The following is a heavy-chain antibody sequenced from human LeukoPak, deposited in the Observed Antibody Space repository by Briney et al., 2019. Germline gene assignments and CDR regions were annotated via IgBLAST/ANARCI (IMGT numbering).Heavy chain of an antibody. CDR3: ARDPKTTVVSPLGDY. V-gene: IGHV4-4*02. CDR1: GGSISSSNW. CDR2: IYHSGST. J-gene: IGHJ4*02. Sequence: PSETLSLTCAVSGGSISSSNWWSWVRQPPGKGLEWIGEIYHSGSTNYNPSLKSRVTISVDKSKNQFSLKLSSVTAADTAVYYCARDPKTTVVSPLGDYWGQGTLVTVSS. D-gene: IGHD4-23*01.